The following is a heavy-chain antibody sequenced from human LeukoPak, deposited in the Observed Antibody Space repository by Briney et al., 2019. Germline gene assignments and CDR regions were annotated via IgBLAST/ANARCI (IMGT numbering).Heavy chain of an antibody. Sequence: PGGSLRLSCAASGFTFSSYGMHWVRQAPGKGLEWVAFIRDDGSNKYYADSVRGRFTISRDNSKNTLYLQMNSLRAEDTAVYYCAKDSSSSWSRYYFDYWGQGTLVTVSS. CDR3: AKDSSSSWSRYYFDY. V-gene: IGHV3-30*02. CDR2: IRDDGSNK. D-gene: IGHD6-6*01. CDR1: GFTFSSYG. J-gene: IGHJ4*02.